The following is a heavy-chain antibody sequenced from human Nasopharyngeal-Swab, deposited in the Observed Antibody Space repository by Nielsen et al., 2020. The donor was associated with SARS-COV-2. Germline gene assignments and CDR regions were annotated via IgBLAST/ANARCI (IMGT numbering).Heavy chain of an antibody. V-gene: IGHV4-59*12. CDR1: GASISSDY. CDR2: VSYSGRT. D-gene: IGHD4-17*01. Sequence: GSLRLSCAVSGASISSDYWGWIRQPPGKGLEWIGWVSYSGRTDYNPSLKSRVTISIDTSKKHFSLVLSSLTAADTALYYCTRGSLRTAPDCWGQGTLVTVSS. J-gene: IGHJ4*02. CDR3: TRGSLRTAPDC.